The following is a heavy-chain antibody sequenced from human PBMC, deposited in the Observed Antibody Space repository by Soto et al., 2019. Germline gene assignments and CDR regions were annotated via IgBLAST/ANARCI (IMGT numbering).Heavy chain of an antibody. CDR2: INSDGSST. J-gene: IGHJ4*02. V-gene: IGHV3-74*01. D-gene: IGHD2-15*01. CDR3: LRTSLVVAAATREDY. CDR1: GFTFSSYW. Sequence: EVQLVESGGGLVQPGGSLRLSCAASGFTFSSYWMHWVRQAPGKGLVWVSRINSDGSSTSYADSVKGRFTLSRDNAKDTLDLQMNSLRAEDTAVYYCLRTSLVVAAATREDYWGQGTLVTVSS.